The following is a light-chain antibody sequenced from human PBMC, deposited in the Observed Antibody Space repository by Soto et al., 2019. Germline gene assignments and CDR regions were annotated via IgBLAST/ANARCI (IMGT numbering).Light chain of an antibody. Sequence: ETVLTQSPATLSLSPGERATLSCRASQSVSSQLAWYQHKPGLAPSLLIYDASHRATGIPARFSGSGSGTDFTLTISSLEPEDFAVYCCQHRSNWPGLTFGGGTKVEIK. J-gene: IGKJ4*01. CDR1: QSVSSQ. CDR2: DAS. V-gene: IGKV3-11*01. CDR3: QHRSNWPGLT.